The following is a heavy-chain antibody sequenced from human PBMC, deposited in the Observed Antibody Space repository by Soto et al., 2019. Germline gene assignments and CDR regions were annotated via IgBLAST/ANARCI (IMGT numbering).Heavy chain of an antibody. V-gene: IGHV3-15*07. D-gene: IGHD3-16*01. Sequence: GGSLRLSCAVSGITFSLAWLNWVRQAPGKGLEWVGRIKPKANGGTADYAAPMRGRIIISRDDSANMLYLQLNGLKTEDTAVYYCTVLWGTSYFDYWGHGSLVTVSS. CDR2: IKPKANGGTA. J-gene: IGHJ4*01. CDR3: TVLWGTSYFDY. CDR1: GITFSLAW.